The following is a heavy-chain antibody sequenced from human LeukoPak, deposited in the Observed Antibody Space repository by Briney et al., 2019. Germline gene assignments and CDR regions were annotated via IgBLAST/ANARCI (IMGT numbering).Heavy chain of an antibody. CDR1: GFTFSSYA. Sequence: GGSLRLSCAASGFTFSSYAVSWVRQAPGKGLEWVSAISGSGGSTYYADSVKGRFTISRDNSKNTLYLQMNSLRAKDTAVYYCAKDVGATTGYWGQGTLVTVSS. CDR3: AKDVGATTGY. D-gene: IGHD1-26*01. CDR2: ISGSGGST. J-gene: IGHJ4*02. V-gene: IGHV3-23*01.